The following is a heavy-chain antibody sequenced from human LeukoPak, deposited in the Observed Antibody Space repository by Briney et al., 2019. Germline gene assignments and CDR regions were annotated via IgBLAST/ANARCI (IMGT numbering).Heavy chain of an antibody. Sequence: GGSLRLSCAASGFTFSSYAMSWVRQAPGKGLEWVSGISGGGGTTYYVDSVKGRFTISRDNSKNTLYLQMNTLRAEDTAVYYCSIRPSMTTVTTALDYWGQGTLVTVSS. CDR3: SIRPSMTTVTTALDY. J-gene: IGHJ4*02. D-gene: IGHD4-11*01. V-gene: IGHV3-23*01. CDR1: GFTFSSYA. CDR2: ISGGGGTT.